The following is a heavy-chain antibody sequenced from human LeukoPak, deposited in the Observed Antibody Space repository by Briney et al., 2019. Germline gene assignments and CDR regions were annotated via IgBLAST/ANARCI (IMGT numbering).Heavy chain of an antibody. V-gene: IGHV1-24*01. CDR1: GYTLTELS. D-gene: IGHD3-9*01. CDR3: ATTSKYYDILTGYPHDAFDI. Sequence: GASVKVSCEVSGYTLTELSMHWVRQAPGKGLEWMGGFDPEDGETIYAQKFQGRVTMTEDTSTDTAYMELSSLRSEDTAVYYCATTSKYYDILTGYPHDAFDIWGQGTMVTVSS. J-gene: IGHJ3*02. CDR2: FDPEDGET.